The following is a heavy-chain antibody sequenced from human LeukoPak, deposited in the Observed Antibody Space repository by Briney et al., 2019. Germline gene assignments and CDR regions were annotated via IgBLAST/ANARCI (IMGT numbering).Heavy chain of an antibody. D-gene: IGHD4-17*01. CDR2: ISGSSRYI. V-gene: IGHV3-21*01. CDR3: ARRDFGDYGMDV. CDR1: GFIASSNY. J-gene: IGHJ6*02. Sequence: GGSLRLTCVVSGFIASSNYMSWVRQAPGKGLEWVSSISGSSRYIYYADSVKGRFTISRDNAKNSLYLQMNSLRAEDTAVYYCARRDFGDYGMDVWGQGTTVTVSS.